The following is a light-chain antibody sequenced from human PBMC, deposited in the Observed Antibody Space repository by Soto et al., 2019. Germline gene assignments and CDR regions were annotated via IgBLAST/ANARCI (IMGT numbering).Light chain of an antibody. J-gene: IGKJ4*01. V-gene: IGKV3-20*01. CDR2: GAS. CDR3: QQTNSFPLT. Sequence: EIELTQSPGTLSLSPGESATLSCRVSQTTSPKYVAWYQQRRGLAPRLLVYGASKRAAGIPDRFRGSGSGSEFSLTISSLQPEDFATYYCQQTNSFPLTFGGGTEVEIK. CDR1: QTTSPKY.